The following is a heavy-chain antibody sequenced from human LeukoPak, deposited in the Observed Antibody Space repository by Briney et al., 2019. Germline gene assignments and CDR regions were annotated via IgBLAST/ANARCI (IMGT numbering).Heavy chain of an antibody. CDR1: GFTFSSYG. CDR3: ARYCTTTSCRFYYGMDI. CDR2: ITGSGDNT. Sequence: GGSLRLSCAASGFTFSSYGMSWVRQAPGKGLEWVSAITGSGDNTFHADSVKGRSTISRDNSKNTLFLQMNSLRADDTAVYYCARYCTTTSCRFYYGMDIWGQGTTVTVSS. J-gene: IGHJ6*02. D-gene: IGHD2-2*01. V-gene: IGHV3-23*01.